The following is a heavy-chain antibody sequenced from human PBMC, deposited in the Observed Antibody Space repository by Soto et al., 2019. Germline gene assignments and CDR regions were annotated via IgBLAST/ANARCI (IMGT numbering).Heavy chain of an antibody. CDR3: ARVGASSYSSGWGQEYYYYYGMDV. D-gene: IGHD6-19*01. CDR2: IGSSGSTI. CDR1: GFTFSSYS. Sequence: EVQLVESGGGLVQPGGSLRLSCAASGFTFSSYSMNWVRQAPGKGLEWVSYIGSSGSTIYYGDSVKGRFTISRDNAENSLYLEMSSLRDEDTAVYYCARVGASSYSSGWGQEYYYYYGMDVWGQGITVTVSS. V-gene: IGHV3-48*02. J-gene: IGHJ6*02.